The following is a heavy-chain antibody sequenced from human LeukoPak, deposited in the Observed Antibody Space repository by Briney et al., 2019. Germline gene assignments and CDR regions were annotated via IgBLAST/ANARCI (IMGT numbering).Heavy chain of an antibody. D-gene: IGHD1-26*01. Sequence: SETLSLTCTVSGVSISTSTYYWAWIRQPPGKGLEWIGSMFYRGSTYYNASFKSRVTISVDTSKNQFSLNLSSVTASDTAIFYCARQGGWGGAASLIEYWGQGTLVTVSS. CDR3: ARQGGWGGAASLIEY. J-gene: IGHJ4*02. V-gene: IGHV4-39*01. CDR1: GVSISTSTYY. CDR2: MFYRGST.